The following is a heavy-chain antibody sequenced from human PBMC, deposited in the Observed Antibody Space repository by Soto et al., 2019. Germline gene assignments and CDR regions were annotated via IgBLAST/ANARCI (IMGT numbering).Heavy chain of an antibody. D-gene: IGHD1-26*01. CDR3: ARAGFGATSFDC. J-gene: IGHJ4*02. CDR2: IIPIFGTA. Sequence: QVQLVQSGAEVKKPGSSVKFSCKASGGTFSSYAISWVRQAPGQRIEWMGGIIPIFGTANYAQKFQGRVTITADKSTSTAYMELSRLRSEETAVYYFARAGFGATSFDCWGQGTLVTVSS. V-gene: IGHV1-69*06. CDR1: GGTFSSYA.